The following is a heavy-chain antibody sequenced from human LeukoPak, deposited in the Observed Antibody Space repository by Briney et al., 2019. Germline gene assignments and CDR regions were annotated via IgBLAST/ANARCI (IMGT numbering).Heavy chain of an antibody. CDR3: ARGRTGGRSGFDC. CDR2: ISYDGSNK. V-gene: IGHV3-30-3*01. J-gene: IGHJ4*02. D-gene: IGHD7-27*01. CDR1: GFTFSSYT. Sequence: GGSLRLSCAASGFTFSSYTMHWVRQAPGKGLEWVAVISYDGSNKYYADSVEGRFTISRDNAKNSLYLQMNSLRAEDTAVYYCARGRTGGRSGFDCWGQGTLVTVSS.